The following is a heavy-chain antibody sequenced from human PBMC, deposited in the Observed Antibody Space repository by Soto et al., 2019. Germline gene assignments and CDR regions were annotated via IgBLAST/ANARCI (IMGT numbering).Heavy chain of an antibody. CDR1: GFTFSIYS. Sequence: EVQLVESGGGLVQPGGSLRLSCAASGFTFSIYSMNWVRQAPGKGQEWFSYITSDTLTIKYTDSVKGRFTISRDNAKNSLYLQMNSLRDEDTAVYFCARSVEGHFDYWGQGTVVTVSS. J-gene: IGHJ4*02. V-gene: IGHV3-48*02. CDR2: ITSDTLTI. CDR3: ARSVEGHFDY. D-gene: IGHD6-19*01.